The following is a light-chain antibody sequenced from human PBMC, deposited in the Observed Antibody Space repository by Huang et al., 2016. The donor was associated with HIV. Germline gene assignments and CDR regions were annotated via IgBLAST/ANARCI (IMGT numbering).Light chain of an antibody. Sequence: IQLTQSPSSLSASVGDTVTITCRASQGITNSLAWYREQPGKVPNLLIFGASTLQSGVPSRFSGSGSGTDVTLTITSLQPEDFATYYCQQLHTYPFTFGGGTRIDIK. V-gene: IGKV1-9*01. CDR2: GAS. CDR1: QGITNS. J-gene: IGKJ4*01. CDR3: QQLHTYPFT.